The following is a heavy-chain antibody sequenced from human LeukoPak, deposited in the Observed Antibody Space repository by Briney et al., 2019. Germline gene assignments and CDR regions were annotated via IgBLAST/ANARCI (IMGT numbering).Heavy chain of an antibody. V-gene: IGHV3-33*01. D-gene: IGHD6-13*01. J-gene: IGHJ4*02. CDR3: ARDRWDSSSWYRGPFDY. CDR2: IWYDGSNK. CDR1: GFTFSSYG. Sequence: PGGSLRLSCAASGFTFSSYGMHWVRQAPGKGLEWVAVIWYDGSNKYYADSVKGRCAISRENSKNTLYLQMNSLRAEDTAVYYCARDRWDSSSWYRGPFDYWGQGTLVTVSS.